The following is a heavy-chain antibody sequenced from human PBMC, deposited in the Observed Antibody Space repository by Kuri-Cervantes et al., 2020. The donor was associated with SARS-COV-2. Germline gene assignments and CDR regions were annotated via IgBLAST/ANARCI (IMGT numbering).Heavy chain of an antibody. V-gene: IGHV1-18*01. J-gene: IGHJ6*03. CDR3: AGEAWEDYYYYYYMDV. D-gene: IGHD1-26*01. CDR1: GYTLTSYG. Sequence: ASVKVSCKASGYTLTSYGISWVRQAPGQGLGWMGWISAYNGNTNYAQKLQGRVTMTTDTSTSTAYMELRSLRSDDTAVYYCAGEAWEDYYYYYYMDVWGKGTTVTVSS. CDR2: ISAYNGNT.